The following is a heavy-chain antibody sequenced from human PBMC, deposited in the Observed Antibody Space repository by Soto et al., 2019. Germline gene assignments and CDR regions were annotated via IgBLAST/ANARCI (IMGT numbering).Heavy chain of an antibody. CDR2: ISFDSGSI. CDR3: VKDIEENQLLYDGFDI. J-gene: IGHJ3*02. CDR1: GFSFDDYA. D-gene: IGHD2-2*01. Sequence: SLTLSCAASGFSFDDYAMHWVRQVPGKGVEWVSGISFDSGSIGYADSVRGRFTISRDDARNSLYLHMNSLRAEDTALYYCVKDIEENQLLYDGFDIWGQGTMVTVSS. V-gene: IGHV3-9*01.